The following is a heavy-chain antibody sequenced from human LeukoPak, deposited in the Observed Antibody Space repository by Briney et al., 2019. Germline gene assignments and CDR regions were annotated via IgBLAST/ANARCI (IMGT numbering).Heavy chain of an antibody. J-gene: IGHJ6*03. CDR3: VKVYYYMDV. CDR2: ISASGGST. V-gene: IGHV3-23*01. CDR1: GFTFSTYA. Sequence: GGSLRLSCAASGFTFSTYAMSWVRQAPGKGLEWVSSISASGGSTYYADSVKGRFTISGDNSKNTLYLQMNSLRAEDTAVYYCVKVYYYMDVWGKGTTVTVS.